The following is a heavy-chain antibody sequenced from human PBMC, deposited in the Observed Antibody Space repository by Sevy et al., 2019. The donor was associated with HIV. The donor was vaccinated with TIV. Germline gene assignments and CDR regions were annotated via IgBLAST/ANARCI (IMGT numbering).Heavy chain of an antibody. J-gene: IGHJ5*02. CDR3: ARLYSRSSGGWFDP. CDR2: IYPGDSDS. CDR1: GYSFTSYW. Sequence: GESLKISCKGSGYSFTSYWIGWVRQVPGRGLEWMGIIYPGDSDSRYSPSFQGQVTISADKSISTAYLQWSSLKASDTAMYYCARLYSRSSGGWFDPWGQGTLVTVSS. V-gene: IGHV5-51*01. D-gene: IGHD6-25*01.